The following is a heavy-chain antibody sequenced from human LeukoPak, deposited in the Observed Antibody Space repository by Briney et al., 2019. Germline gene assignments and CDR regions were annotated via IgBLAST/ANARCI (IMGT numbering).Heavy chain of an antibody. Sequence: GGSLRLSCAASGFSFSTFAMTWVRQAPGKGLEWVSGISGSGGSTYYADSVKGRFTISRDNSKNTLCLQMNSLRAEDTAVYYCAKDLSPLYYYGSGSSNSFDYWGQGTLVTVSS. CDR3: AKDLSPLYYYGSGSSNSFDY. J-gene: IGHJ4*02. V-gene: IGHV3-23*01. CDR2: ISGSGGST. D-gene: IGHD3-10*01. CDR1: GFSFSTFA.